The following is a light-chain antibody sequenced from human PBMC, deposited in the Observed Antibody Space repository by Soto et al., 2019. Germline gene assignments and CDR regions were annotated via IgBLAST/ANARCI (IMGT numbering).Light chain of an antibody. J-gene: IGLJ3*02. CDR1: SSDIGAYDY. Sequence: QSVLTQPASLSGSPGQSITISCTGTSSDIGAYDYVSWFQQHPGKAPKLMISEVNNRPSGVSNRFSGSMSGKTASLTVSGLQADDEADYYCSSYVGNNNLVFGGGTKLTVL. CDR3: SSYVGNNNLV. CDR2: EVN. V-gene: IGLV2-14*01.